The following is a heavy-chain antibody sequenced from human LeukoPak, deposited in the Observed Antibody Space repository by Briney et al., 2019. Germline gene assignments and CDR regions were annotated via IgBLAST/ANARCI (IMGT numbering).Heavy chain of an antibody. Sequence: ASVKVSCKASGYTFTGYYTHWVRQAPGQGLEWMGWINPNSGGTNYAQKFQGRVTMTRDTSISTAYMELSRLRSDDTAVYYCARDFTQPPNYYYYMDVWGKGTTVTVSS. J-gene: IGHJ6*03. CDR1: GYTFTGYY. CDR2: INPNSGGT. V-gene: IGHV1-2*02. D-gene: IGHD3-16*01. CDR3: ARDFTQPPNYYYYMDV.